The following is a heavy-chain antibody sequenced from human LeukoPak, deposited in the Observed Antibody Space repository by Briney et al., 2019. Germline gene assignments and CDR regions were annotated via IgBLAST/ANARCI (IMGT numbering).Heavy chain of an antibody. Sequence: GRSLRLSCAASGFTFSSYAMHWVRQAPGKGLEWVAVISYDGSNKYYADSVKGRFTISRDNSKNTLYLQMNSLRAEDTAVYYCARVPGGSIVAPIDIWGQGTMVTVSS. V-gene: IGHV3-30-3*01. D-gene: IGHD5-12*01. CDR3: ARVPGGSIVAPIDI. CDR2: ISYDGSNK. CDR1: GFTFSSYA. J-gene: IGHJ3*02.